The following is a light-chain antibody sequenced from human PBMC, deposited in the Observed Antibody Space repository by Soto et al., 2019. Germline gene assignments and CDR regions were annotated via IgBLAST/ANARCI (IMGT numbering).Light chain of an antibody. Sequence: QSALTQPASVSGSPGQSITISCTGTSSDVGGYNYVSWYQQHPGKAPKLMIYEVSNGPSGVSNRFSGSKSGNTASLTISGLQAEDEADYYCSSYTISSTLVFGGGTKLTVL. V-gene: IGLV2-14*01. CDR3: SSYTISSTLV. J-gene: IGLJ2*01. CDR1: SSDVGGYNY. CDR2: EVS.